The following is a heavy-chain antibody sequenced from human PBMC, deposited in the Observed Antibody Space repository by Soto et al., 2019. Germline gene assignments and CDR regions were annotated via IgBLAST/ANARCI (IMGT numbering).Heavy chain of an antibody. V-gene: IGHV1-46*01. Sequence: QVQLVQSGAEVKKPGASVKVSCKASGYTFTNYYMHWVRQAPGQGLEWMGIINPSGGSTSYAQKFQGRVTXXRXTXXSTVYMELSSLRSEDTAVYYCARQDDSSAYYHFDYWGQGTLVTVSS. CDR3: ARQDDSSAYYHFDY. J-gene: IGHJ4*02. CDR2: INPSGGST. D-gene: IGHD3-22*01. CDR1: GYTFTNYY.